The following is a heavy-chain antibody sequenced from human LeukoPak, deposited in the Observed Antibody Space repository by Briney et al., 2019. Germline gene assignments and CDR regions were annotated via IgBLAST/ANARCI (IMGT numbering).Heavy chain of an antibody. CDR2: IYYTENA. CDR3: ATTRGYSYGFFYFDQ. Sequence: SETPSLTCSVSGGSITSSYWSWIRQAPGKGLEWLGYIYYTENAKYNPSLKSRVTMSLDTSKNQLSLKLTSVTAADTAVYHCATTRGYSYGFFYFDQWGQGTLVTVSS. J-gene: IGHJ4*02. CDR1: GGSITSSY. V-gene: IGHV4-59*01. D-gene: IGHD5-18*01.